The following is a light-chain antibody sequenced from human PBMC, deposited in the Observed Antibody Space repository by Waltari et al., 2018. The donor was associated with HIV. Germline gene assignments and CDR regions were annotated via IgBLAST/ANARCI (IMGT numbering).Light chain of an antibody. V-gene: IGLV2-14*01. CDR3: SSYTVRGTLV. CDR1: SSDVGLYDL. J-gene: IGLJ3*02. Sequence: QSALTQPASVSGSPGQSITLSCTGTSSDVGLYDLVSWYRQQPGKAPQLLMYGVSNRPAGISSRFFGFTSARQTAALTISVLQAEDEGDYYCSSYTVRGTLVFGGGTKLTVL. CDR2: GVS.